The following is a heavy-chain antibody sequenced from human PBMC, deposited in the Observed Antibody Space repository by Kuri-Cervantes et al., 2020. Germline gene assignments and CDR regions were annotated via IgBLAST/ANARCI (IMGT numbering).Heavy chain of an antibody. CDR1: GFTFSSYA. CDR3: ANEGALYYDFWSAKVMV. V-gene: IGHV3-23*01. D-gene: IGHD3-3*01. Sequence: GESLKISCAASGFTFSSYAMSWVPQAPGKGLEWVSAISGSGGSTYYADSVKGRFTISRDNSKDTLYLQMNSLRAEDTAVYYCANEGALYYDFWSAKVMVWGQGTLVTVSS. CDR2: ISGSGGST. J-gene: IGHJ4*02.